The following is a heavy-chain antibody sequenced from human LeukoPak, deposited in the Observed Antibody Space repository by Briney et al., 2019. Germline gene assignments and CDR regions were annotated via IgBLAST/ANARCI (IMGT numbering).Heavy chain of an antibody. CDR1: GYTLTELS. CDR3: ARVGYSGYDYDY. D-gene: IGHD5-12*01. Sequence: ASVKVSCKVSGYTLTELSMHWVRQAPGKGLEWMGGFDPEDGETIYAQKFQGRVTMTTDTSTSTAYMELRSLRSDDTAVYYCARVGYSGYDYDYWGQGTLVTVSS. J-gene: IGHJ4*02. V-gene: IGHV1-24*01. CDR2: FDPEDGET.